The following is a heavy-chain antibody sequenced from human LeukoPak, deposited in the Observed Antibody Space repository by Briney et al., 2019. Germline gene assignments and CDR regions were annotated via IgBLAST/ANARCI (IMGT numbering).Heavy chain of an antibody. Sequence: QPGGSLRLSCAASGFTFSSYAMHWVRQAPGKGLEWVAVISSDGSNKYYADSVKGRFTISRDNSKNTLYLQMNSLRAEDTAVYYCARDLLGSGWYSPYLDYWGQGTLVTVSS. CDR1: GFTFSSYA. V-gene: IGHV3-30-3*01. CDR3: ARDLLGSGWYSPYLDY. D-gene: IGHD6-19*01. CDR2: ISSDGSNK. J-gene: IGHJ4*02.